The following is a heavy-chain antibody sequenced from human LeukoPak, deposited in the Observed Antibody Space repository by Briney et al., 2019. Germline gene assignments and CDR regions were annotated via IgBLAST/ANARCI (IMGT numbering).Heavy chain of an antibody. CDR3: AREDYSRYYYDSSGLDY. CDR1: GFTFSSYA. V-gene: IGHV3-23*01. CDR2: ISGSGGST. J-gene: IGHJ4*02. Sequence: PGGSLRLSCAASGFTFSSYAMSWVRQAPGKGLEWVSAISGSGGSTYYADSVKGRFTISRDNSKNTLYLQMNSLRAEDTAVYYCAREDYSRYYYDSSGLDYWGQGTLVTVSS. D-gene: IGHD3-22*01.